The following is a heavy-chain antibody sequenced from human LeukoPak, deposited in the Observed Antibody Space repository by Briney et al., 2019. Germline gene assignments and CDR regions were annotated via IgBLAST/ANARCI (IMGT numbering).Heavy chain of an antibody. V-gene: IGHV3-30*03. CDR3: ALGIAAAGTYRFDY. D-gene: IGHD6-13*01. Sequence: GRSLRLSCAASGFTFSSYGMHWVRQAPGKGLEWVAVISYDGSNKYYADSVKGRFTISRDNSKNTLYLQMNSLRAEDTAVYYCALGIAAAGTYRFDYWGQGTLVTVSS. J-gene: IGHJ4*02. CDR2: ISYDGSNK. CDR1: GFTFSSYG.